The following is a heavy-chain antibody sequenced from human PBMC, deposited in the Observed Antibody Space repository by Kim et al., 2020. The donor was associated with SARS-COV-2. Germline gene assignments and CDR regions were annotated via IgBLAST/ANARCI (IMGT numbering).Heavy chain of an antibody. V-gene: IGHV1-46*01. CDR1: GYTFTSYY. Sequence: ASVKVSCKASGYTFTSYYMHWVRQAPGQGLEWMGIINPSGGSTSYAQKFQGRVTMTRDTSTSTVYMELSSLRSEDTAVYYCARVMEHIAAAGTPLVGYYGMDVWGQGTTVTVSS. D-gene: IGHD6-13*01. J-gene: IGHJ6*02. CDR3: ARVMEHIAAAGTPLVGYYGMDV. CDR2: INPSGGST.